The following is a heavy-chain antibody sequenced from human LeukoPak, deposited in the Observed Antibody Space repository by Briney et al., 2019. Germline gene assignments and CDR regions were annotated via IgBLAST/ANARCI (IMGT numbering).Heavy chain of an antibody. CDR1: GYTFTSYG. J-gene: IGHJ2*01. D-gene: IGHD3-3*01. Sequence: ASVKVSCKASGYTFTSYGISWVRQAPGQGLEWMGWISAYNGNTNYAQKLQGRVTMTADTSTSTAYMELRSLRSDDTAVYYCARVRDFWSGYYRPAYWYFDLWGRGTLVTVSS. CDR3: ARVRDFWSGYYRPAYWYFDL. V-gene: IGHV1-18*01. CDR2: ISAYNGNT.